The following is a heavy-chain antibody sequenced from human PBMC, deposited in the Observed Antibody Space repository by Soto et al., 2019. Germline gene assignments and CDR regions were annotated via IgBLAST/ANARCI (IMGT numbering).Heavy chain of an antibody. D-gene: IGHD3-16*01. V-gene: IGHV1-18*01. CDR1: GYIFVNYG. CDR3: VMVDNYVTPTRQYV. Sequence: QVQLVQSGDEVNKPGASVKVSCKASGYIFVNYGIAWVRQAPGQGLEWMGWISPYTGNTHSATKVQGRLTMTKDTPTSTAYMDLGSQTSDDTAVYYCVMVDNYVTPTRQYVWGLGSTVTVYS. CDR2: ISPYTGNT. J-gene: IGHJ6*01.